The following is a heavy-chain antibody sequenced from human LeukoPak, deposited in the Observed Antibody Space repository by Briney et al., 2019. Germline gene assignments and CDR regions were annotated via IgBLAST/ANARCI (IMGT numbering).Heavy chain of an antibody. CDR1: GFTFSDYY. Sequence: PGGSLRLSCAASGFTFSDYYMSWIRQAPGKGLERVSYISSSGSTIYYADSVKGRFTISRDNAKNSLYLQMNSLRAEDTAVYYCARSYYGDYELVDYWGQGTLVTVSS. D-gene: IGHD4-17*01. CDR3: ARSYYGDYELVDY. J-gene: IGHJ4*02. V-gene: IGHV3-11*01. CDR2: ISSSGSTI.